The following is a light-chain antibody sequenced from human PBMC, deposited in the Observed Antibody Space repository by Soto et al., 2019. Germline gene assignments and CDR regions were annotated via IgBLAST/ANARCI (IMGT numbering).Light chain of an antibody. CDR3: QQYNDWPPWT. J-gene: IGKJ1*01. Sequence: EIVMTHSPATLSVSAWERATLSFSSSQSISSNLAWYQQKPGQAPRLLVYGASTRATGIPARFSGSGSGTEFTLTINSLQSEDFAVYFCQQYNDWPPWTFGQGTKVDIK. CDR2: GAS. V-gene: IGKV3-15*01. CDR1: QSISSN.